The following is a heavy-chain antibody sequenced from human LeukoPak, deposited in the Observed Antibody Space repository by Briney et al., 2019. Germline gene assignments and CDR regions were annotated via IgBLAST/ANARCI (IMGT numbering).Heavy chain of an antibody. V-gene: IGHV3-30-3*01. J-gene: IGHJ4*02. D-gene: IGHD6-19*01. CDR1: GFTFSSSA. CDR2: ISYDGNNK. Sequence: PGGSLRLSCAASGFTFSSSAMHWVRQAPGKGLDWVAVISYDGNNKFYADSVKGRFTISRDNSKNTLYLQMNSLRAEDTAVYYCATFPIDSSGWYGGEENFDYWGQGTLVTVSS. CDR3: ATFPIDSSGWYGGEENFDY.